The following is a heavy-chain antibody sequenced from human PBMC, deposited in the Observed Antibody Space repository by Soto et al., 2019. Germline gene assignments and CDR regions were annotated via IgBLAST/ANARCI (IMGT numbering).Heavy chain of an antibody. CDR2: INAGNGNT. CDR1: GYTFTSYA. J-gene: IGHJ3*02. V-gene: IGHV1-3*01. CDR3: ARGLGASYAFDI. Sequence: ASVKVSCKASGYTFTSYAMLWVRQAPGQRLEWMGWINAGNGNTKYSQKFQGRVTITRDTSTSTAYMELSSLRSDDTAVYYCARGLGASYAFDIWGQGTMVTVSS. D-gene: IGHD1-26*01.